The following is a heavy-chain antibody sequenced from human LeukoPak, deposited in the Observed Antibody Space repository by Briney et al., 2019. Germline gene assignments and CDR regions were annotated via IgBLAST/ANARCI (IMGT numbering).Heavy chain of an antibody. CDR2: ISSSSSYI. CDR3: ARGVEVTYYDILTGIDY. CDR1: GLTFSSYS. J-gene: IGHJ4*02. D-gene: IGHD3-9*01. Sequence: KAGGSLRLSCAASGLTFSSYSMNWVRQAPGKGLEWVSSISSSSSYIYYADSVKGRFTISRDNAKNSLYLQMNSLRAEDTAVYYCARGVEVTYYDILTGIDYWGQGTLVTVSS. V-gene: IGHV3-21*01.